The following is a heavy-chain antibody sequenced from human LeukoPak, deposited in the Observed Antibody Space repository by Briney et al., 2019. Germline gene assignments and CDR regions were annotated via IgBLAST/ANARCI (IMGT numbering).Heavy chain of an antibody. Sequence: GGSLRLSCAASGFTFSSYAMSWVRQAPGKGLEWVSAISGSGGSTYYADSVKGRFTISRDNSKNTLYLQMNSLRAEDTAVYYRAKDLRVSVLLWFGQRPDNWFDPWGQGTLVTVSS. D-gene: IGHD3-10*01. CDR1: GFTFSSYA. CDR2: ISGSGGST. J-gene: IGHJ5*02. CDR3: AKDLRVSVLLWFGQRPDNWFDP. V-gene: IGHV3-23*01.